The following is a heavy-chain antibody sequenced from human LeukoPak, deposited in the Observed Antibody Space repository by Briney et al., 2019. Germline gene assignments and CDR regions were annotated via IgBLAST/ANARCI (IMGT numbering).Heavy chain of an antibody. CDR3: ARDRGSTGYDLYDY. D-gene: IGHD5-12*01. CDR1: GFTFSKLW. CDR2: IKPDASEK. J-gene: IGHJ4*02. V-gene: IGHV3-7*01. Sequence: GGSLRLSCGASGFTFSKLWGTWVRQTPGGGRGGGGNIKPDASEKYYVDSVKGRFTISRDNAQNSFYLQMNSLRAEDTAVYYCARDRGSTGYDLYDYWGQGTLVTVSS.